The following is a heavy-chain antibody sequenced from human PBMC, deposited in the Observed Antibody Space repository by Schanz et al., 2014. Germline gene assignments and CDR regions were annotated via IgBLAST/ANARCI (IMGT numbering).Heavy chain of an antibody. CDR3: ARDIRPAHGHNWFDP. CDR1: GGSISSYY. D-gene: IGHD2-2*01. Sequence: QVQLQESGPGLVKPSETLSLTCTVSGGSISSYYWHWIRQPPGKGLEWIGYIHYSGSTNYNPSLKSRVTTSVDTSKNQFTLKLRSVTATDTAVYYCARDIRPAHGHNWFDPWGQGTLVTVSS. CDR2: IHYSGST. J-gene: IGHJ5*02. V-gene: IGHV4-59*01.